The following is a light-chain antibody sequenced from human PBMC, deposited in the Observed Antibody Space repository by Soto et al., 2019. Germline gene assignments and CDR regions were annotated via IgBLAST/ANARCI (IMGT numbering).Light chain of an antibody. CDR1: QSISSH. J-gene: IGKJ2*01. CDR3: QQSYSTPRT. CDR2: AAS. V-gene: IGKV1-39*01. Sequence: DIQMTQSPSSLSASVGDRITITCRASQSISSHLNWYQQKPGKAPKLLIYAASRLQSGVPSRFSGSGFGTDFTLTISSLQPEDFTTYYCQQSYSTPRTFGQGTNLEIK.